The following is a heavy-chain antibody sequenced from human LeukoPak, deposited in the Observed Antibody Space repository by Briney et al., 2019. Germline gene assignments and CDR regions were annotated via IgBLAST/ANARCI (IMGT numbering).Heavy chain of an antibody. Sequence: SETLSLTCTVSGGSISSYYWSWIRQPPGKGLEWIGYIYYSGSTNYNPSLKSRVTISVDTSKNQFSLKLSSVTAADTAVYYCARFEYYWFDPWGRGTLVTVSS. V-gene: IGHV4-59*01. D-gene: IGHD6-6*01. CDR1: GGSISSYY. CDR3: ARFEYYWFDP. J-gene: IGHJ5*02. CDR2: IYYSGST.